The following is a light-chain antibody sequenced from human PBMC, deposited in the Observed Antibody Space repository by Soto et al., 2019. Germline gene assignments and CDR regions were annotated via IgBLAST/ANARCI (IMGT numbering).Light chain of an antibody. CDR1: QSVSNNY. J-gene: IGKJ1*01. V-gene: IGKV3-20*01. CDR2: GAS. CDR3: QQYNSYS. Sequence: IVLTHSPCTLSLSPLERATLSFRASQSVSNNYLAWYQQKPGQAPRLLIYGASNRATGIPDRFSGSGSGTDFTLTISSLQPDDFATYYCQQYNSYSFGQGTKVDIK.